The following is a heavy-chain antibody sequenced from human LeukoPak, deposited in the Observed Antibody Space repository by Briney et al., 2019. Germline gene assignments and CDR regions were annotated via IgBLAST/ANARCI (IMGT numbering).Heavy chain of an antibody. CDR2: SYDRGNG. Sequence: SDTLPLTCTGTGGYIPRSFWTWIRQAPGKGLEVIGFSYDRGNGNYKPSLRSRVDISLDTSNNRYSLRLTSETAADTGVYYCARLWRPHDYDNWFDHWGQGILVTVSS. V-gene: IGHV4-59*13. D-gene: IGHD4-17*01. CDR3: ARLWRPHDYDNWFDH. CDR1: GGYIPRSF. J-gene: IGHJ5*02.